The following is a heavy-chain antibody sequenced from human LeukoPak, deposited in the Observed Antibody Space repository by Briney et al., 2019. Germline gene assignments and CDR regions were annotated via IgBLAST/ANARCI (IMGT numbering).Heavy chain of an antibody. CDR3: AKELSSGLPEN. CDR2: ISHEGSNQ. V-gene: IGHV3-30*18. D-gene: IGHD6-19*01. Sequence: GRSLRLSCVASGFTFNIYGMHWVRQAPAKGLDWVAVISHEGSNQYYADSVKGRFTISRDNSKNTVFLQMNSLRAEDTAVYFCAKELSSGLPENWGQGTLVTVSS. J-gene: IGHJ4*02. CDR1: GFTFNIYG.